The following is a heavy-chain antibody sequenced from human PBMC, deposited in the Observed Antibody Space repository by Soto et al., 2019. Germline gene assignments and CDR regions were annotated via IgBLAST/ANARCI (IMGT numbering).Heavy chain of an antibody. CDR2: IYYSGST. Sequence: SETLSLTCTVSGGSISSGGYYWSWIRQHPGKGLEWIGYIYYSGSTYYNPSLKSRVTISVDTSKNQFSLKLSSVTAADTAVYYCARDLDYGGNPGELDYWGQGTLVTVSS. CDR3: ARDLDYGGNPGELDY. V-gene: IGHV4-31*03. J-gene: IGHJ4*02. D-gene: IGHD3-16*01. CDR1: GGSISSGGYY.